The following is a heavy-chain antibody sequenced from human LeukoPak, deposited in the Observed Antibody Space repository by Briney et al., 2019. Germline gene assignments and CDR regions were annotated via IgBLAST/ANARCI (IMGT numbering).Heavy chain of an antibody. CDR2: ISWNSGSV. J-gene: IGHJ4*02. V-gene: IGHV3-9*01. CDR1: RFTFSTYW. D-gene: IGHD5-12*01. CDR3: AKGRTFGYGPFDC. Sequence: GGSLRLSCAASRFTFSTYWMHWVRQAPGRGLEWVSGISWNSGSVGYADSVKGRFAISRDNAKNSLYLQMNSLRPEDTALYYCAKGRTFGYGPFDCWGQGTLVTVSS.